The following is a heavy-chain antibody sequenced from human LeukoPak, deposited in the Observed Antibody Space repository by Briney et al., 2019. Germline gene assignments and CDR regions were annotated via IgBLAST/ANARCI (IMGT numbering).Heavy chain of an antibody. J-gene: IGHJ4*02. CDR1: GGSVSSGSYY. V-gene: IGHV4-61*01. D-gene: IGHD2-2*01. Sequence: SETLSLTCTVSGGSVSSGSYYWSWIRQPPGKGLEWIGYIYYSGSTNYNPSLKSRVTISVDTSKNQFSLKLSSVTAADTAVYYCASLVPAAIRGGVYFDYWGQGTLVTVSS. CDR3: ASLVPAAIRGGVYFDY. CDR2: IYYSGST.